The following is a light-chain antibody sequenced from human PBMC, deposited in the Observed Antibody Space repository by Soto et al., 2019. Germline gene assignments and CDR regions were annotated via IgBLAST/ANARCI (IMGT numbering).Light chain of an antibody. CDR1: SNDVGSYNL. Sequence: QSALTQPASVSGSPGQSITISCTGTSNDVGSYNLVSWYQQHPGKAPKVMIYEVNKRPSGISNRFSGSKSGNTASLTISGLQAEDEADYYCCSYAGSSTFGVVFGGGTKVTVL. CDR2: EVN. J-gene: IGLJ2*01. CDR3: CSYAGSSTFGVV. V-gene: IGLV2-23*02.